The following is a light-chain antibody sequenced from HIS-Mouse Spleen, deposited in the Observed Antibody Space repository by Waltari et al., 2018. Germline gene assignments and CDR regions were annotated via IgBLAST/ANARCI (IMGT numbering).Light chain of an antibody. CDR2: AAS. V-gene: IGKV1-9*01. Sequence: DIQLTQSPSFLSASVGDRVTITCRASQGISSYLAWYQQKPGKAPKLLIYAASTLQSGVPSRFSGSGSGTEFTLTISSLQPEDFATYYSQQLNSYPQETFGGGTKVEIK. CDR1: QGISSY. J-gene: IGKJ4*01. CDR3: QQLNSYPQET.